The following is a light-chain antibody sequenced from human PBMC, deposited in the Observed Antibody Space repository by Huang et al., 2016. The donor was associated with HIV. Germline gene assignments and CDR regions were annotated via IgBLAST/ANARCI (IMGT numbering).Light chain of an antibody. J-gene: IGKJ4*01. V-gene: IGKV3-15*01. CDR3: QQYNNWLLS. CDR1: RSVSSN. CDR2: GSA. Sequence: IVMTQSPATLSVSPGERVTVSCRANRSVSSNLAWYQQRPGQAPRLLLYGSATRAPGSPARFSCSGSGTDFSLTISSLQSEDFALYYCQQYNNWLLSFGGGTRVDI.